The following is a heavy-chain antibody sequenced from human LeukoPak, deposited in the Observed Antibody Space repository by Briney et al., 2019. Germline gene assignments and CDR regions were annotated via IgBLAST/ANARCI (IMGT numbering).Heavy chain of an antibody. CDR1: GFTFSSYA. Sequence: GGSLRLSCAASGFTFSSYAMSWVRQAPGKGLEWVSSISSSSSYIYYADSVKGRFTISRDNAKNSLYLQMNSLRAEDTAVYYCARVTTRNMDVWGKGTTVTVSS. CDR2: ISSSSSYI. D-gene: IGHD4-17*01. J-gene: IGHJ6*03. V-gene: IGHV3-21*01. CDR3: ARVTTRNMDV.